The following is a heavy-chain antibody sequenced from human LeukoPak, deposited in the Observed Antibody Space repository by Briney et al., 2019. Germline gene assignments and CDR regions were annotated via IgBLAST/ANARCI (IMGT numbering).Heavy chain of an antibody. D-gene: IGHD5-12*01. Sequence: GGSLRLSCAASGFTFSSYAMHWVRQAPGKGLEWVAVISYDGSNKYYADSVKGRFTISRDNSKNTLYLQMNSLRAEDTAVYYCARDVEYSGFDAFDIWGQGTMVTVSS. CDR3: ARDVEYSGFDAFDI. J-gene: IGHJ3*02. CDR1: GFTFSSYA. CDR2: ISYDGSNK. V-gene: IGHV3-30-3*01.